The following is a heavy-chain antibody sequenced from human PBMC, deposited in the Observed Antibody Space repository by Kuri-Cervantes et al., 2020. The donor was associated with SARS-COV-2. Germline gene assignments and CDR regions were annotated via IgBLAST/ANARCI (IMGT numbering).Heavy chain of an antibody. D-gene: IGHD3-3*01. CDR2: IWHDGNEK. CDR1: GFTFSGHG. CDR3: ARGSLYDFWSGYISYFDY. J-gene: IGHJ4*02. V-gene: IGHV3-33*01. Sequence: GESLKISCAASGFTFSGHGMHWVRQAPGKGLEWVAVIWHDGNEKYYGDSVKGRFTISRDNSKNTLYLQMNSLRAEDTAVYYCARGSLYDFWSGYISYFDYWGQGTLVTVSS.